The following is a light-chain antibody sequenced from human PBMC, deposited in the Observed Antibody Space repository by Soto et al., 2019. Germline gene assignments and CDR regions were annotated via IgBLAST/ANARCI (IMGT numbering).Light chain of an antibody. CDR3: SSYTSSSTLRV. V-gene: IGLV2-14*01. J-gene: IGLJ1*01. CDR1: SSDVGGYNY. Sequence: QSVLTQPASVSGSPGQSITISCTGTSSDVGGYNYVSWYQQHPGKAPKLMIYDVSNRPSGVSNRFSGSKSGNTASLTISGLQAEDEADYYCSSYTSSSTLRVFGNGTKVTVL. CDR2: DVS.